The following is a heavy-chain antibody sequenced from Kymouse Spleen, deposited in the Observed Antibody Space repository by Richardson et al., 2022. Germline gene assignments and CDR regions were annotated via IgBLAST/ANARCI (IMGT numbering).Heavy chain of an antibody. V-gene: IGHV3-30*18. CDR2: ISYDGSNK. J-gene: IGHJ4*02. CDR3: AKDQGVLRFLEWLLSLDY. D-gene: IGHD3-3*01. Sequence: QVQLVESGGGVVQPGRSLRLSCAASGFTFSSYGMHWVRQAPGKGLEWVAVISYDGSNKYYADSVKGRFTISRDNSKNTLYLQMNSLRAEDTAVYYCAKDQGVLRFLEWLLSLDYWGQGTLVTVSS. CDR1: GFTFSSYG.